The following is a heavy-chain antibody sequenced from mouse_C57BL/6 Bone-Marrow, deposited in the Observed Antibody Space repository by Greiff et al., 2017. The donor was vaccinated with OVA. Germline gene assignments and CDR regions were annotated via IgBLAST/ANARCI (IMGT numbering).Heavy chain of an antibody. Sequence: EVQLVESGAELVRPGASVKLSCTASGFNIKDDYMHWVKQRPEQGLEWIGWIDPENGDTEYASKFQGKATITADTSSNTASLQLSSLTSDDTAVYYCTTLYYYATGGFDYWGQGTTLTVSS. J-gene: IGHJ2*01. V-gene: IGHV14-4*01. CDR1: GFNIKDDY. CDR2: IDPENGDT. CDR3: TTLYYYATGGFDY. D-gene: IGHD1-1*01.